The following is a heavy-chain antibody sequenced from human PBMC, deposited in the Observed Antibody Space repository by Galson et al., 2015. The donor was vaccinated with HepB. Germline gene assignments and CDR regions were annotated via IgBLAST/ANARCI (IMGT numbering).Heavy chain of an antibody. CDR3: AREMTTVVKGYGMDV. V-gene: IGHV3-21*05. J-gene: IGHJ6*02. D-gene: IGHD4-23*01. CDR1: GFTFSSYA. CDR2: ISSSSSYT. Sequence: SLRLSCAASGFTFSSYAMHWVRQAPGKGLEWVSYISSSSSYTNYADSVKGRFTISRDNAKNSLYLQMNSLRAEDTAVYYCAREMTTVVKGYGMDVWGQGTTVTVSS.